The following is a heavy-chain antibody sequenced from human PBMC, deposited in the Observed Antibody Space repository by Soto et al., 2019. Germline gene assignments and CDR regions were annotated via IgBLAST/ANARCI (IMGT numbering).Heavy chain of an antibody. D-gene: IGHD3-22*01. Sequence: PSETLSLTCTVSGGSIGSGDYYWSWIRQPPGKGLEWIGYIYYSGSTYYNPSLKSRVTISVDTSKNQFSLKLSSVTAADTAVYYCARASRDYYDSSGYYYVVSFDYWGQGTLVTVSS. CDR2: IYYSGST. V-gene: IGHV4-30-4*01. CDR3: ARASRDYYDSSGYYYVVSFDY. CDR1: GGSIGSGDYY. J-gene: IGHJ4*02.